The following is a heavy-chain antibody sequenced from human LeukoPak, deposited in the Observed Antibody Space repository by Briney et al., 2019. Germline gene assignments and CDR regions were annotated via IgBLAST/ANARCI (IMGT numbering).Heavy chain of an antibody. CDR3: ARDHLVRGALY. V-gene: IGHV4-59*12. CDR1: GGSISPYY. CDR2: ISYRGST. J-gene: IGHJ4*02. Sequence: SETLSLTCTVSGGSISPYYWSWIRQPPGKGLEWIGYISYRGSTNYNSSLKSRVTISVDTSKSQFSLKLSSVTAADTAVYYCARDHLVRGALYWGQGTLVTVSS. D-gene: IGHD3-10*01.